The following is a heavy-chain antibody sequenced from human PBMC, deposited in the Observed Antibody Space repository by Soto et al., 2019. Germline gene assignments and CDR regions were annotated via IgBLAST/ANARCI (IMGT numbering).Heavy chain of an antibody. Sequence: GGSLRLSCAASGFTFSIYWMHWVRQVPGKELVWVSRINSDGSTTTYADSVEGRFTISRDNAKYTLYLQMNSLRAEDTAVYYCARDLTGLVFDYWGQGTLVTVSS. V-gene: IGHV3-74*01. CDR1: GFTFSIYW. D-gene: IGHD3-16*01. CDR2: INSDGSTT. CDR3: ARDLTGLVFDY. J-gene: IGHJ4*02.